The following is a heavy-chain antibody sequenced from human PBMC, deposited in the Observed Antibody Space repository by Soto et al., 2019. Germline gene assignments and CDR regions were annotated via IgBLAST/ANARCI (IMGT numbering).Heavy chain of an antibody. V-gene: IGHV4-30-4*01. J-gene: IGHJ5*02. D-gene: IGHD3-3*01. CDR3: ARGVTFFGLVCRFWFDP. Sequence: PSGTLSLTCTVSGGSISSGDFSWSWVRQSQGKGLEWIGHIYKSGITYYNPSLKSRVVISIDTSRNQFSLRLNSLTAADRAVYFCARGVTFFGLVCRFWFDPWGQGTVVTVSS. CDR2: IYKSGIT. CDR1: GGSISSGDFS.